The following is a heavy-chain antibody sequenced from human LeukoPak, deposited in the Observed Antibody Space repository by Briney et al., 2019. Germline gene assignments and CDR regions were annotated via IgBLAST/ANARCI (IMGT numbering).Heavy chain of an antibody. D-gene: IGHD5-18*01. Sequence: SETLSLTCTVSGGSISSYYWSWIRQPAGKGLEWIGRVYTSGSTNYNPSLKSRVTMSVDTSKNQFSLKLSSVTAADTAVYYCARDARSYRNWFDPWGQRTLVTLSS. CDR3: ARDARSYRNWFDP. J-gene: IGHJ5*02. CDR2: VYTSGST. CDR1: GGSISSYY. V-gene: IGHV4-4*07.